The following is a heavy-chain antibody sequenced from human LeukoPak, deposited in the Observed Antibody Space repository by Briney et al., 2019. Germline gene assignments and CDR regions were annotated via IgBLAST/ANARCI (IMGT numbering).Heavy chain of an antibody. V-gene: IGHV3-9*01. J-gene: IGHJ1*01. D-gene: IGHD6-13*01. CDR3: ATSGTPLGKYFQH. CDR2: ISWNSGSI. Sequence: GGSLRLSCAASGVTFDDYAMHSVRQAPGEGLEWVSRISWNSGSIGYADSVKGRFTISRDNAKNSLYLQMNSLRAEDTALYDCATSGTPLGKYFQHWGQGTLVTVSS. CDR1: GVTFDDYA.